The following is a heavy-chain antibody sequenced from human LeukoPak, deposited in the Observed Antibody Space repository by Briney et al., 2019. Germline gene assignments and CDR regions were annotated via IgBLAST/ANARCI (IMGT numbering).Heavy chain of an antibody. CDR1: VVTLSVDC. V-gene: IGHV3-74*01. Sequence: PGGGLRLSCAPSVVTLSVDCMHCVREAPGKGRGCVSHSNSDGSRKNYVASVRGRFHISRDKAKNQLYLQMKSRRAEDTAVYYCVRDVGRYRNYCFDYWGQGTLVTDSS. CDR2: SNSDGSRK. J-gene: IGHJ4*02. D-gene: IGHD1-26*01. CDR3: VRDVGRYRNYCFDY.